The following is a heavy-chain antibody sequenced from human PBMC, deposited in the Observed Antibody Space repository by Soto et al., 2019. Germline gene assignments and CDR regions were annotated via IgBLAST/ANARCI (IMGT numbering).Heavy chain of an antibody. V-gene: IGHV3-21*01. CDR1: GFTFSSYS. CDR2: ISSSSSYI. D-gene: IGHD3-10*01. J-gene: IGHJ6*02. Sequence: GGSLRLSCAASGFTFSSYSMNWVRQAPGKGLEWVSSISSSSSYIYYADSVKGRFTISRDNAKNSLYLQMNSLRAEDTAVYYCARDSTLLWFGESSLYYYYYGMDVWGQGTTVTAP. CDR3: ARDSTLLWFGESSLYYYYYGMDV.